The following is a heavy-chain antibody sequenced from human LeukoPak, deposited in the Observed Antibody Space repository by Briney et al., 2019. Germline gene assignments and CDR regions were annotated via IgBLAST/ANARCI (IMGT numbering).Heavy chain of an antibody. Sequence: ASVKVSRKASGYTFSNYDINWVRQATGQGLEWIGWMSPNSGNTGYVKKFQGRVTMTRDTSIGTAYMELSSLTSEDTAIYYCARDRVGVGGNGWENWGQGTLVTVSS. CDR2: MSPNSGNT. V-gene: IGHV1-8*01. CDR3: ARDRVGVGGNGWEN. CDR1: GYTFSNYD. D-gene: IGHD6-19*01. J-gene: IGHJ4*02.